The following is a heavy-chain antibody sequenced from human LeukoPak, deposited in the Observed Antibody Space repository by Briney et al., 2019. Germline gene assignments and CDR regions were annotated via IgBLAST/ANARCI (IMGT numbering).Heavy chain of an antibody. CDR1: GFTFSSYS. CDR2: ISSSSSYI. Sequence: GGSLRLSCAASGFTFSSYSMNWVRQAPGKGLEWVSSISSSSSYIYYADSVKGRFTISRDSAKNSLYLQMNSLRAEDTAVYYCARAPWDIVVVPAAIGFDYWGQGTLVTVSS. V-gene: IGHV3-21*01. CDR3: ARAPWDIVVVPAAIGFDY. D-gene: IGHD2-2*01. J-gene: IGHJ4*02.